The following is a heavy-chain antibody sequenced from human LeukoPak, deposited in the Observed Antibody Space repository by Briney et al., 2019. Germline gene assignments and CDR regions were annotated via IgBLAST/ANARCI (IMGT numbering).Heavy chain of an antibody. V-gene: IGHV3-20*04. CDR3: ARDPPRPHLQQPRIDVTDY. CDR1: GFTFDDYG. J-gene: IGHJ4*02. Sequence: GGSLRLSCAASGFTFDDYGMSWARQAPGKGLEWVSGINWNGGSTAYADSVKGRFTIPRDNAKNSPYVHINSLRAEDTALYYCARDPPRPHLQQPRIDVTDYWGQGTLVTVSS. CDR2: INWNGGST. D-gene: IGHD6-13*01.